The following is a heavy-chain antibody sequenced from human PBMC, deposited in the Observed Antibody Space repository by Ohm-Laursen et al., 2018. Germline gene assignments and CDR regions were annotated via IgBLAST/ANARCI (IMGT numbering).Heavy chain of an antibody. V-gene: IGHV1-46*01. J-gene: IGHJ3*02. Sequence: GSSVKVSCKASGYTFTSYYMHWVRQAPGQGLEWMGIINPSGGSTSYAQKFRGRVTMTRDTSTSTVYMELSSLRSEDTAVYYCASRSRGAFDIWGQGTMVTVSS. CDR3: ASRSRGAFDI. D-gene: IGHD3-10*01. CDR1: GYTFTSYY. CDR2: INPSGGST.